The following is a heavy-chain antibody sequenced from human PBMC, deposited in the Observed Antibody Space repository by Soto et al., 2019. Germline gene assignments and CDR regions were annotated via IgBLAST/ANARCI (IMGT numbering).Heavy chain of an antibody. CDR2: IDPTDSYT. CDR3: ARRLVVAFVAVCGFDE. J-gene: IGHJ4*02. V-gene: IGHV5-10-1*01. D-gene: IGHD2-21*01. CDR1: GYLFTSYW. Sequence: PWQSLNLSCKVSGYLFTSYWISWVRQMPGKGLEWMGRIDPTDSYTDYSPSFQGHVTISVDKSINTAYLQWSSLRASDSAMYYCARRLVVAFVAVCGFDECGMGNLVTV.